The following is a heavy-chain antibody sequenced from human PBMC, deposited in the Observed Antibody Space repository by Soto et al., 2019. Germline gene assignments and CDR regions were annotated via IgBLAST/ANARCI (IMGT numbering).Heavy chain of an antibody. CDR3: ARGVRNNYGADV. V-gene: IGHV3-74*01. D-gene: IGHD1-1*01. CDR2: LNTDGSTT. CDR1: GFTFSSYW. Sequence: EVQLVESGGGLVQPGGSLRLSCAASGFTFSSYWMHWVRQAPGQGLVWVSRLNTDGSTTNYADFVKGRFTISRDNAKNTLYLQMNSLRAEDTAVSYCARGVRNNYGADVWGQGTKVTVSS. J-gene: IGHJ6*02.